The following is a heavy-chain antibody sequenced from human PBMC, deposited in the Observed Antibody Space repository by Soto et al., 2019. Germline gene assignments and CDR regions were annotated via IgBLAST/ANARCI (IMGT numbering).Heavy chain of an antibody. D-gene: IGHD6-19*01. CDR2: IYYSGST. Sequence: PSETLSLTCAVSGYSISRTNWWGWIRQPPGKGLEWIGYIYYSGSTYYNPSLKSRVNMSVDPSKNQFSLKLSSVTAVDTAVYYCASAPPYSSGPRFDYWGQGTLVTVSS. V-gene: IGHV4-28*01. CDR1: GYSISRTNW. CDR3: ASAPPYSSGPRFDY. J-gene: IGHJ4*02.